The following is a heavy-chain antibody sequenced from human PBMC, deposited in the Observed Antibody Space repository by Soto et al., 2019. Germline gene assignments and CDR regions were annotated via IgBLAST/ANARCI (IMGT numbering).Heavy chain of an antibody. CDR1: GGSISSYY. CDR2: IYYSGST. Sequence: PSETLSLTCTVSGGSISSYYWSWIRQPPGKGLEWIGYIYYSGSTNYDPSLKSRVTISVDTSKNQFSLKLSSVTAADTAVYYCARGVTSGGSCLDYWGQGNLVTVSS. CDR3: ARGVTSGGSCLDY. D-gene: IGHD2-15*01. V-gene: IGHV4-59*01. J-gene: IGHJ4*02.